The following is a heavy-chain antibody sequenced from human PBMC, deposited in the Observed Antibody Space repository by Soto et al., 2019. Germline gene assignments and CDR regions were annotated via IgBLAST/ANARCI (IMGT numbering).Heavy chain of an antibody. CDR1: GFTFSSYA. D-gene: IGHD3-3*01. CDR2: ISGSGGST. CDR3: AKNAYDFWSGYTYPYYYYYGMDV. V-gene: IGHV3-23*01. J-gene: IGHJ6*02. Sequence: PGGSLRLSCAASGFTFSSYAMSWVRQAPGKGLEWVSAISGSGGSTYYADSVKGRFTISRDNSKNTLYLQMNSLRAEDTAVYYCAKNAYDFWSGYTYPYYYYYGMDVCGQGTTVTVYS.